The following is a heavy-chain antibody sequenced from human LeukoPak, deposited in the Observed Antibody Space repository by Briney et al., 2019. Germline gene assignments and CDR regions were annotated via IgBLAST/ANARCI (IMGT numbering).Heavy chain of an antibody. CDR2: IYHSGNT. D-gene: IGHD3-10*01. CDR1: GYSISSGYY. Sequence: SETLSLTCAVIGYSISSGYYWGWIRQPPGKGLEWIGSIYHSGNTYYNPSLKSRVTISVDTSKSQFSLKLSSVTATDTAVYYCARYYYGSGSYIWFDPWGQGTLVTVSS. CDR3: ARYYYGSGSYIWFDP. V-gene: IGHV4-38-2*01. J-gene: IGHJ5*02.